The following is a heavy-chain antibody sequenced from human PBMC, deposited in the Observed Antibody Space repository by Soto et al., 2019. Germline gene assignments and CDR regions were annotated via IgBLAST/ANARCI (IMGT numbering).Heavy chain of an antibody. D-gene: IGHD2-2*01. V-gene: IGHV1-69*01. CDR2: IIPISGTA. CDR1: GGTFSSYA. CDR3: ARSQGSSTRLEIYYYSYSGMDV. J-gene: IGHJ6*02. Sequence: QVQLVQSGAEVKKPGSSVKVSCKASGGTFSSYAISWVRQAPGQGLEWMGGIIPISGTANYAQKFQGRVTITADESTSTAYMELSSLRSEDTAVYYCARSQGSSTRLEIYYYSYSGMDVWGQGTTVTVSS.